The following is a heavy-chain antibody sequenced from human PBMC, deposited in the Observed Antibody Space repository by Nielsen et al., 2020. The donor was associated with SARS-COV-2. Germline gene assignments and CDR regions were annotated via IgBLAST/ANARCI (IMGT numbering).Heavy chain of an antibody. D-gene: IGHD5-12*01. CDR3: ARGRYSGYDFLSPTYYYYGMDV. V-gene: IGHV4-34*09. Sequence: RQAPGKGLEWIGEINHSGSTYYNPSLKSRVTISVDTSKNQFSLKLSSVTAADTAVYYCARGRYSGYDFLSPTYYYYGMDVWGQGTTVTVSS. J-gene: IGHJ6*02. CDR2: INHSGST.